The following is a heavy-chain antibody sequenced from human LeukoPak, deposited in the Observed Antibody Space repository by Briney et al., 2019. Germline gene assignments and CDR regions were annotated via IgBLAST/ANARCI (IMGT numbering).Heavy chain of an antibody. Sequence: GESLKISCKGSGYSFTSYWIGWLRQMPGKGLEWMGIIYPGDSDTRYSPSFQGQVTISADKSISTAYLQWSSLKASDTAMYYCARAGGYSSGWYDPNWFDPWGQGTLVTVSS. CDR3: ARAGGYSSGWYDPNWFDP. V-gene: IGHV5-51*01. CDR1: GYSFTSYW. J-gene: IGHJ5*02. CDR2: IYPGDSDT. D-gene: IGHD6-19*01.